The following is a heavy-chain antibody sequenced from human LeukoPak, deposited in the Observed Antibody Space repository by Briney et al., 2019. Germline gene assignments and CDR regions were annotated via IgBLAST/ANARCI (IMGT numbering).Heavy chain of an antibody. J-gene: IGHJ4*02. V-gene: IGHV3-23*01. CDR2: ISGSGDAT. D-gene: IGHD3-22*01. CDR1: GFTFSGYS. Sequence: GGSLRLSCAASGFTFSGYSMSWVRQAPGKGPEWVSTISGSGDATYYADSVKGRFTISRDNSKNTLYVQMNSLRAEDTAVYYCAKDRQSCGSLGFDYWGQGALVIVSS. CDR3: AKDRQSCGSLGFDY.